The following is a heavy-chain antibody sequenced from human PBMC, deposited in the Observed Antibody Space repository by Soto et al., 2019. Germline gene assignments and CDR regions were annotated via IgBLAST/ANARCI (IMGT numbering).Heavy chain of an antibody. D-gene: IGHD6-6*01. CDR2: IYYSGST. CDR3: ARGRWGIAARQSYFDY. CDR1: GGSISSSSYY. V-gene: IGHV4-39*01. J-gene: IGHJ4*02. Sequence: PSETLSLTCTVSGGSISSSSYYWGWIRQPPGKGLEWIGSIYYSGSTYYNPSLKSRVTISVDTSKNQFSLKLSSVTAADTAVYYCARGRWGIAARQSYFDYWGQGTLVTVSS.